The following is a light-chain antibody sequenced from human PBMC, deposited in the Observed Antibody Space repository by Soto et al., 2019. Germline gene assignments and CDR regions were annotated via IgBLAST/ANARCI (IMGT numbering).Light chain of an antibody. J-gene: IGKJ1*01. CDR3: QHYNSYSRT. CDR1: QSIDSW. V-gene: IGKV1-5*03. Sequence: DIQMTQSPSTLSSSIGDRVTLTCRASQSIDSWLAWYQQKPGKGPTLLIYKASSLQTGVPSRFSGSGSGTEFTLTISRLQADDFAAYYCQHYNSYSRTFGQGTKVEVK. CDR2: KAS.